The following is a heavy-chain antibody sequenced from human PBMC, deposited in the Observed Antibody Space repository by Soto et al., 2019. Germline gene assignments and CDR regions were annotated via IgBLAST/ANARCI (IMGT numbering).Heavy chain of an antibody. CDR2: INPDSGGT. J-gene: IGHJ2*01. V-gene: IGHV1-2*02. Sequence: ASGKVSFTASGYTIPDYYIHLVRQAPGQGLEWVGWINPDSGGTNLAQRFQGRVTMTSDTSINTAYMELSSLRSDDTAVYYCAIRTGQLAIISEFDGDWFFEVWGRGTLVTVSS. CDR1: GYTIPDYY. CDR3: AIRTGQLAIISEFDGDWFFEV. D-gene: IGHD2-2*01.